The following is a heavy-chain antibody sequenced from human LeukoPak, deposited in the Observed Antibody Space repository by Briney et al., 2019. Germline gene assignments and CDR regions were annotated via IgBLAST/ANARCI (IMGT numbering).Heavy chain of an antibody. J-gene: IGHJ3*02. D-gene: IGHD6-13*01. CDR2: ISYDGSNK. CDR1: GFTFSSYG. Sequence: PGRSLRLSCAASGFTFSSYGIHWVRQAPGKGLEWVAFISYDGSNKDYADSVKGRFTISRDNSKNTLFLQMNSLRAEDTAVYYCAKDRSIAAGDDAFDIWGQGTMVTVSS. V-gene: IGHV3-30*18. CDR3: AKDRSIAAGDDAFDI.